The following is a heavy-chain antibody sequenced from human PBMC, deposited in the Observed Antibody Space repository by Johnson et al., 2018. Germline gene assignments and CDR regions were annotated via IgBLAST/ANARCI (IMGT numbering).Heavy chain of an antibody. CDR3: AKDIMVRGYYLYYMDV. V-gene: IGHV3-9*01. CDR2: ISWNSDTI. D-gene: IGHD5-18*01. Sequence: VQLVESGGGLVQPGRSLRLSCAASGFSFDDYAMHWVRQAPGKGLEWVSGISWNSDTIAYAESVKGRFTFSRDNAKKYLYLQMNSLKTEDTAWYYCAKDIMVRGYYLYYMDVWGKGTTVTGSS. CDR1: GFSFDDYA. J-gene: IGHJ6*03.